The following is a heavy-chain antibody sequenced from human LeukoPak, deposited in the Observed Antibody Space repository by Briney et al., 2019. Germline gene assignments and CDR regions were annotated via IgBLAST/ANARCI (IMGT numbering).Heavy chain of an antibody. CDR1: GFTFSSYA. J-gene: IGHJ4*02. V-gene: IGHV3-30-3*01. Sequence: GGSLRLSCAASGFTFSSYAVHWVRQAPGKGLEWVAVISYDGSNKYYADSVKGRFTISRDNSKNTLYLQMNSLRAEDTAVYYCAREYYYDSSGQVRYFDYWGQGTLVTVSS. CDR3: AREYYYDSSGQVRYFDY. CDR2: ISYDGSNK. D-gene: IGHD3-22*01.